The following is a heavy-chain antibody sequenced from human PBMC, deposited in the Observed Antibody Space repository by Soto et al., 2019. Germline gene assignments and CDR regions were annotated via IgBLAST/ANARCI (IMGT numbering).Heavy chain of an antibody. Sequence: VGSLPLSCAASGFSFSHYWMHWVRQAPGKGLVWVSRISPDGRTTTYADSVKGRFTISRDNAKSTLYLQMNSLTVEDGAVYYCADSWLPTSYWGPGTLVTVSS. V-gene: IGHV3-74*01. CDR3: ADSWLPTSY. J-gene: IGHJ4*02. CDR1: GFSFSHYW. CDR2: ISPDGRTT. D-gene: IGHD3-10*01.